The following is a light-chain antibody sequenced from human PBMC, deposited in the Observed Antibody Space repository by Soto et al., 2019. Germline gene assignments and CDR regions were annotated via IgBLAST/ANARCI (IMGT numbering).Light chain of an antibody. CDR3: QQYNNWPPLT. CDR1: QSVSTN. J-gene: IGKJ4*01. CDR2: GAY. V-gene: IGKV3-15*01. Sequence: EIVMTQSPATLSVSPGERAALSCRASQSVSTNLAWNQQKPGHAPRLLIYGAYTRATGIPARFSGSGSGTEFTLTISSLQSEDFAVYYCQQYNNWPPLTFGGGAKVEIK.